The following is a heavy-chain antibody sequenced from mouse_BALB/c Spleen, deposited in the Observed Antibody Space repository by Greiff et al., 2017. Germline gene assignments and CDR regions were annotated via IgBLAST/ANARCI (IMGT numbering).Heavy chain of an antibody. D-gene: IGHD3-1*01. CDR2: ISSGGSYT. CDR3: ARDGANSYAMDY. V-gene: IGHV5-9-4*01. CDR1: GFTFSSYA. J-gene: IGHJ4*01. Sequence: EVHLVESGGGLVKPGGSLKLSCAASGFTFSSYAMSWVRQSPEKRLEWVAEISSGGSYTYYPDTVTGRFTISRDNAKNTLYLEMSSLRSEDTAMYYCARDGANSYAMDYWGQGTSVTVSS.